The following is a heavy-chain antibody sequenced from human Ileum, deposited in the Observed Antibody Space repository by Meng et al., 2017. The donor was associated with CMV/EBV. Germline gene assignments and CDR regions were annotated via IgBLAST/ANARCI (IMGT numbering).Heavy chain of an antibody. CDR2: SFSSGTT. D-gene: IGHD4-23*01. V-gene: IGHV4-59*13. J-gene: IGHJ4*02. Sequence: WGSLCLSCSVSDDSFTSYYWSWIRQSPGRGLEWIGYSFSSGTTHYNPSFKSRVTVSVDTSRRQVSLKMTSVTTADTAVYYCARDGGGGRRYLLWDYWSQGTLVTVSS. CDR1: DDSFTSYY. CDR3: ARDGGGGRRYLLWDY.